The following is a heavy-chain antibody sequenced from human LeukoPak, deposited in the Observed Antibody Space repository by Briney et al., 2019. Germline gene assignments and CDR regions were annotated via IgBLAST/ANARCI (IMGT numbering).Heavy chain of an antibody. V-gene: IGHV4-59*01. CDR1: GGSISSYY. Sequence: SETLSLTCTVSGGSISSYYWNWIRQPPGKGLEWIGYIRYSGSTNSNPSLESRVTISVDSSKNQFSLKLSSVTAADTAVYYCARGRYSAGDNWFDPWGQGTLVTVSS. CDR3: ARGRYSAGDNWFDP. CDR2: IRYSGST. J-gene: IGHJ5*02. D-gene: IGHD3-9*01.